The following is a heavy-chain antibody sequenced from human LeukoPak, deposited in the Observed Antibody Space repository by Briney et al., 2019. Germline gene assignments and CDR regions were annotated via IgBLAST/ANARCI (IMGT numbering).Heavy chain of an antibody. D-gene: IGHD3-3*01. CDR2: ISSSSSYI. V-gene: IGHV3-21*01. J-gene: IGHJ6*03. Sequence: GGSLRLSCAASRFPFSSSSMNWVRQAPGKGLEWVSSISSSSSYIYYADSVKGRFTISRDNAKNSLYLQMNSLRAEDTAVYYCARDRLAVLNYDFWSGQGSRYYYYMDVWGKGTTVTVSS. CDR3: ARDRLAVLNYDFWSGQGSRYYYYMDV. CDR1: RFPFSSSS.